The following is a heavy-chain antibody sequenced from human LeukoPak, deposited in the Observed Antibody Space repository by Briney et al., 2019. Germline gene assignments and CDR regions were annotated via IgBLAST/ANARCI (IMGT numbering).Heavy chain of an antibody. CDR3: ARERFWSGSRWYWFDP. D-gene: IGHD3-3*01. CDR2: IYYSGST. J-gene: IGHJ5*02. V-gene: IGHV4-59*01. CDR1: GGSISSYY. Sequence: SETLSLTCTVSGGSISSYYWSWIRQPPGKGLEWIGDIYYSGSTNYNPSLKSRVTISVDTSKNQFSLKLSSVTASDTAVYYCARERFWSGSRWYWFDPWGQGTLVTVSS.